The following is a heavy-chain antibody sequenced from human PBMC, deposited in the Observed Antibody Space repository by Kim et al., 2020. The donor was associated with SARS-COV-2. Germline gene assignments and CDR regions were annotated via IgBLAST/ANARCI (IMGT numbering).Heavy chain of an antibody. Sequence: GGSLRLSCAASGFTFSSYAMSWVRQAPGKGLEWVSAISGSGGSTYYADSVKGRFTISRDNSKNTLYLQMNSLRAEDTAVYYCANYYSNYVFYYYYGMDVWGQGTTVTVSS. CDR3: ANYYSNYVFYYYYGMDV. J-gene: IGHJ6*02. D-gene: IGHD4-4*01. CDR2: ISGSGGST. CDR1: GFTFSSYA. V-gene: IGHV3-23*01.